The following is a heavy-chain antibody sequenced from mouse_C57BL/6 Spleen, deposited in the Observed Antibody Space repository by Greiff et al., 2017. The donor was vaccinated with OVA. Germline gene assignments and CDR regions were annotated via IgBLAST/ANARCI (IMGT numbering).Heavy chain of an antibody. Sequence: VQLQQSGPELVKPGASVKISCKASGYAFSSSWMNWVKQRPGKGLEWIGRIYPGDGDTNYNGKFKGKATLTADKSSSTAYMQLSSLTSEDSAVYFCARSGYYAFFDYWGQGTTLTVAS. J-gene: IGHJ2*01. D-gene: IGHD1-1*01. CDR2: IYPGDGDT. V-gene: IGHV1-82*01. CDR1: GYAFSSSW. CDR3: ARSGYYAFFDY.